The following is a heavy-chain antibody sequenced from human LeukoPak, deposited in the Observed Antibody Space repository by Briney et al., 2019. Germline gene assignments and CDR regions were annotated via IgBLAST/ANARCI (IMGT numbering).Heavy chain of an antibody. CDR2: IYYSGNT. V-gene: IGHV4-59*12. CDR3: ARGAGTRHFDY. Sequence: PSETLSLTCTVSGGSISSYYWSWIRQPPGKGLEWIGYIYYSGNTYYNPSLKSRVTVSVDASKNQFSLKLSSVTAADTAVYYCARGAGTRHFDYWGQGTLVTVSS. J-gene: IGHJ4*02. CDR1: GGSISSYY. D-gene: IGHD1-7*01.